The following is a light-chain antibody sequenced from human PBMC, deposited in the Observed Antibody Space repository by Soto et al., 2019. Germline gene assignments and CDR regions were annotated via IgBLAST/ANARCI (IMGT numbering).Light chain of an antibody. V-gene: IGLV1-40*01. CDR3: QSYDISLSGYV. CDR2: LNN. Sequence: QSVGTQPPSVSVASGQRATISCPGRSSTIGAGYAVHWYQQLPGAVPRLVIYLNNNRPSGVPDRISGSKSGTSASLAITGLQAEDEADYYCQSYDISLSGYVFGTGTKVTVL. J-gene: IGLJ1*01. CDR1: SSTIGAGYA.